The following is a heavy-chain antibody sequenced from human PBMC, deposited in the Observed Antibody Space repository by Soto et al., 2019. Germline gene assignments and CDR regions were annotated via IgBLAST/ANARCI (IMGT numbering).Heavy chain of an antibody. J-gene: IGHJ5*02. CDR3: ARHVDFADYIRWFDP. CDR2: IYYSGRT. CDR1: GDSVTSNHL. Sequence: QLPLQESGPGLVKPSETLALTCAVSGDSVTSNHLWGWIRQFPGKGLQWIGSIYYSGRTHYNPSLESRVTISVVTSKNQFSLKLTSVTSADTAVYYCARHVDFADYIRWFDPWGQGTLVTVSS. V-gene: IGHV4-39*01. D-gene: IGHD4-17*01.